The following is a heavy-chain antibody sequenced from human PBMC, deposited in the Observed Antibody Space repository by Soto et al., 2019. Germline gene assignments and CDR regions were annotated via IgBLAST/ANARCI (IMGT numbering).Heavy chain of an antibody. D-gene: IGHD6-13*01. V-gene: IGHV3-23*01. CDR2: ISGSGGST. J-gene: IGHJ4*02. Sequence: GGSLRLSCAASGFTFSSYAMSWVRQAPGKGLEWVSAISGSGGSTYYADSVKGRFTISRDNSKNTLYLQMNSLRAEDTAVYYCAKVGALRTAYPGIAAAGNFDYWGQGTLVTVSS. CDR1: GFTFSSYA. CDR3: AKVGALRTAYPGIAAAGNFDY.